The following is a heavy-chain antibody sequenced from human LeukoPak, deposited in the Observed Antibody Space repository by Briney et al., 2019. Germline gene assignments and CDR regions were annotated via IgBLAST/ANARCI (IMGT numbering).Heavy chain of an antibody. J-gene: IGHJ5*02. CDR3: ARDVGSSGLSS. CDR1: GFTFKSYA. CDR2: ISYDGSNK. V-gene: IGHV3-30-3*01. D-gene: IGHD6-19*01. Sequence: GGSLRLSCAASGFTFKSYAMHWVRQAPGKGLEWVAVISYDGSNKHYADSVKGRLTISRDYSKNTMYLQMNSLRIEDTAVYYCARDVGSSGLSSWGQGILVTVSS.